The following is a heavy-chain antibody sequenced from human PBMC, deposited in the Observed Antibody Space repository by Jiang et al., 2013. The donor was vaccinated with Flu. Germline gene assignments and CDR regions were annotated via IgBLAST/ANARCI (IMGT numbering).Heavy chain of an antibody. J-gene: IGHJ3*02. CDR1: GYSFSTYW. D-gene: IGHD5-18*01. Sequence: GAEVKKPGESLKISCKGSGYSFSTYWIGWVRQMPGKGLEWMGIIFPGDSDTRYSPSFQGQVTISADKSISTAYLQWSSLKASDTAMYYCARLDTTMVIGAFDIWGQGTMVTVSS. CDR3: ARLDTTMVIGAFDI. V-gene: IGHV5-51*01. CDR2: IFPGDSDT.